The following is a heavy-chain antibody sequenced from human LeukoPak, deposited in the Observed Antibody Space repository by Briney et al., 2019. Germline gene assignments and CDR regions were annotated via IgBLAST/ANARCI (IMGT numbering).Heavy chain of an antibody. CDR3: ARRRVTFVRGVDITSYYFDY. J-gene: IGHJ4*02. CDR2: INWNGGST. CDR1: GFTVSSNS. V-gene: IGHV3-20*04. D-gene: IGHD3-10*01. Sequence: PGGSLRLSCTVSGFTVSSNSMSWVRQAPGKGLEWVSGINWNGGSTGYTDSMKGRFTISRDNAKNSLYLQMNSLRAEDTALYYCARRRVTFVRGVDITSYYFDYWGQGTLVTVSS.